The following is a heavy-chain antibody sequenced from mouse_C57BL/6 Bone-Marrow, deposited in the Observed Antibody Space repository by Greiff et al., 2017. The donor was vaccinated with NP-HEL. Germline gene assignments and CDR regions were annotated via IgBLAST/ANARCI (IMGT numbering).Heavy chain of an antibody. Sequence: VQLQQPGAELVKPGASVKMSCKASGYTFTSYWITWVKQRPGQGLEWIGDIYPGSGSTNYNEKFKSKATLTVDKSSSTAYMQLSSLTSVDSAVYYCARGDYGSSWSDWYFDVWGTGTTVTVSS. V-gene: IGHV1-55*01. J-gene: IGHJ1*03. CDR2: IYPGSGST. CDR3: ARGDYGSSWSDWYFDV. CDR1: GYTFTSYW. D-gene: IGHD1-1*01.